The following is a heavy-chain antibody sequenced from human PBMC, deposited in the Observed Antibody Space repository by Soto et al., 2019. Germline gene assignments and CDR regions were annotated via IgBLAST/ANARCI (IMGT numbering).Heavy chain of an antibody. CDR2: MNPNSGNT. J-gene: IGHJ4*02. D-gene: IGHD6-13*01. V-gene: IGHV1-8*01. Sequence: GASVKVSCKASGYTFTRYDINWVRQATGQGLEWMGWMNPNSGNTGYAQKFQGRVTMTRNTSISTAYMELSSLRSEDTAVYYCARVPTVHSSWVTAGYWGQGTLVTVSS. CDR1: GYTFTRYD. CDR3: ARVPTVHSSWVTAGY.